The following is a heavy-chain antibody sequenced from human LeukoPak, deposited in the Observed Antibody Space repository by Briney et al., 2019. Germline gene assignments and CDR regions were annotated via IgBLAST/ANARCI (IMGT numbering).Heavy chain of an antibody. D-gene: IGHD1-14*01. CDR2: ISSAGNTI. CDR1: GFTFSDYY. J-gene: IGHJ4*02. CDR3: AREGHRNYDDFDY. V-gene: IGHV3-11*04. Sequence: PGGSLRLSXAASGFTFSDYYMIWIRQAPGEGLEWVSYISSAGNTIYYANSVKGRFTMSRDNAKNSLYLQMNNLRTEDTAVYYCAREGHRNYDDFDYWGQGTLVTVSS.